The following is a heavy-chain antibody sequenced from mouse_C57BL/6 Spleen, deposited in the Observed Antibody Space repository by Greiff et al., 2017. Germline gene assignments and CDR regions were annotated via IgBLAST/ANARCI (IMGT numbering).Heavy chain of an antibody. CDR2: ISGGGGNT. Sequence: EVQLVESGGGLVKPGGSLKLSCAASGFTFSSYTMSWVRQTPEKRLEWVATISGGGGNTYYPDSVKGRFTISRDNAKNTLYLQMSSLRSEDTALYYCARRGYYGPFAYWGQGTLVTVSA. J-gene: IGHJ3*01. CDR3: ARRGYYGPFAY. V-gene: IGHV5-9*01. D-gene: IGHD1-1*01. CDR1: GFTFSSYT.